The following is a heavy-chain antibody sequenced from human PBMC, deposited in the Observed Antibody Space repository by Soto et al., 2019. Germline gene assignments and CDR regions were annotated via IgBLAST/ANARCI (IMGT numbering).Heavy chain of an antibody. D-gene: IGHD3-3*01. CDR1: GGSISSGGYY. V-gene: IGHV4-31*03. CDR2: IYYSGST. Sequence: PSETLSLTCTVSGGSISSGGYYWSWIRQHPGKGLEWIGYIYYSGSTYYNPSLKSRVTISVDTSKNQFSLKLSSVTAADTAVYYCASIRFLEWLSLDYWGQGTLVTVSS. J-gene: IGHJ4*02. CDR3: ASIRFLEWLSLDY.